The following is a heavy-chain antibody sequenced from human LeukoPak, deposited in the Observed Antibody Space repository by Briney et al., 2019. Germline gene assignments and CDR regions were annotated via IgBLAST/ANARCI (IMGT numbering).Heavy chain of an antibody. CDR1: GGSISSYY. V-gene: IGHV4-59*01. J-gene: IGHJ6*02. CDR3: ARGRISRGFYYYYGMDV. D-gene: IGHD2/OR15-2a*01. Sequence: PSETLSLTCTVSGGSISSYYWSWTRQPPGKGLEWIGYIYYSGSTNYNPSLKSRVTISVDTSKNQFSLKLSSVTAADTAVYYCARGRISRGFYYYYGMDVWGQGTTVTVSS. CDR2: IYYSGST.